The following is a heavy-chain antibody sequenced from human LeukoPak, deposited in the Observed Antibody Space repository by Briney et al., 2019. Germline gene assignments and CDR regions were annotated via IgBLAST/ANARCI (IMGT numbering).Heavy chain of an antibody. CDR1: GLRFGSYW. Sequence: GGSLRLSCAASGLRFGSYWMNWVRQAPGKGLEWVSGISWNSGSIGYADSVKGRFTISRDNAKNSLYLQMNSLRAEDTALYYCAKDVDSSGYYPDYWGQGTLVTVSS. D-gene: IGHD3-22*01. V-gene: IGHV3-9*01. CDR3: AKDVDSSGYYPDY. CDR2: ISWNSGSI. J-gene: IGHJ4*02.